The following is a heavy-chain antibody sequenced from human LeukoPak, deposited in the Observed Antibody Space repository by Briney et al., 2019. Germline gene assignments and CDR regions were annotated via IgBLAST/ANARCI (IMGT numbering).Heavy chain of an antibody. Sequence: GGSLRLSCAASGFTFSRYSMNWVRQAPGKGLEWVSSISISSNYIYYPDSLKGRFTISRDNAKNSLYLQMNSLRAEDTAVYYCARDGPVPVTTPPFFDYWGQGTLVTVSS. J-gene: IGHJ4*02. D-gene: IGHD4-17*01. V-gene: IGHV3-21*01. CDR3: ARDGPVPVTTPPFFDY. CDR2: ISISSNYI. CDR1: GFTFSRYS.